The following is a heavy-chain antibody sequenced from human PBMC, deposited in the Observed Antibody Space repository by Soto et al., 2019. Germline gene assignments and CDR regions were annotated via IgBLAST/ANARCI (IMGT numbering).Heavy chain of an antibody. CDR1: GFIFSNYA. V-gene: IGHV3-23*01. Sequence: EVQLLESGGHLVQPGGSLRLSCAASGFIFSNYAMSWVRQAPGKGLEWVSFISGSGSNTYYADSVKGRFTISRGNPKNTLYLQMNSLRAEDAAVYYCVREASSSGLHLDHWGRGTLVTVSS. CDR3: VREASSSGLHLDH. J-gene: IGHJ4*02. D-gene: IGHD6-6*01. CDR2: ISGSGSNT.